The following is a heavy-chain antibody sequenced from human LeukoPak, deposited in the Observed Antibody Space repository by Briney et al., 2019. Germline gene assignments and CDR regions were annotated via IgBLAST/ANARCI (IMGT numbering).Heavy chain of an antibody. CDR2: IYSGGST. CDR3: ARARAYYSDSSGYSPTFFDY. CDR1: GFTVSSNY. V-gene: IGHV3-66*02. Sequence: GGSLRLSCAASGFTVSSNYMSWVRQAPGKGLEWVSVIYSGGSTCYADSVKGRFTISRDNSKNTLYLQMNRLRAADTAVYYCARARAYYSDSSGYSPTFFDYWGQGTLVTVSS. D-gene: IGHD3-22*01. J-gene: IGHJ4*02.